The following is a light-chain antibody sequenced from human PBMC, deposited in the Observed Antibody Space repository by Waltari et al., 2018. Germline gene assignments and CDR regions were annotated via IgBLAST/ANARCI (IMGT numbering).Light chain of an antibody. CDR2: EVS. CDR3: SSYTSSSTWV. CDR1: NSDVDIFGR. Sequence: QSALTQPPSVSGSPGQSVIISCTGTNSDVDIFGRCFWYQQSPGTAPRPMIYEVSNRPSGVPDRFSGSKSGNTASLTISGLQAEDEGDYYCSSYTSSSTWVFGGGTKVTVL. V-gene: IGLV2-18*02. J-gene: IGLJ3*02.